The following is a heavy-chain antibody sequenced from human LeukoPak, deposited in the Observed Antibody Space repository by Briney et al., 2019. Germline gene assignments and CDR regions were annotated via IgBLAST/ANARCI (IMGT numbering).Heavy chain of an antibody. D-gene: IGHD3-10*01. CDR3: AKAELGYYYGSGSSYFDY. CDR2: ISGSGGST. CDR1: GFTFSSYA. Sequence: PGGSLRLSCAASGFTFSSYAMSWVRQAPGKGLEWVSAISGSGGSTYYADSVKGRFTISRDNSKNTLYLQMNSLRAEDTAVYYCAKAELGYYYGSGSSYFDYWGQGTLVTVSS. J-gene: IGHJ4*02. V-gene: IGHV3-23*01.